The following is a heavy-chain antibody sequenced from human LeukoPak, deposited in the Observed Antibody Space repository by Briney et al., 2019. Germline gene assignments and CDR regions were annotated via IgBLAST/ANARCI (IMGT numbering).Heavy chain of an antibody. CDR1: GFTVSSNY. Sequence: GGSLRLSCAASGFTVSSNYMSWVRQAPGKGLEWVSVIYSGGSTYYADSVKGRFTISRDNSKNTLYLQMNSLRAEDTAVYYCARGGYDSSDYFNYWGQGTLVTVSS. J-gene: IGHJ4*02. V-gene: IGHV3-53*05. D-gene: IGHD3-22*01. CDR3: ARGGYDSSDYFNY. CDR2: IYSGGST.